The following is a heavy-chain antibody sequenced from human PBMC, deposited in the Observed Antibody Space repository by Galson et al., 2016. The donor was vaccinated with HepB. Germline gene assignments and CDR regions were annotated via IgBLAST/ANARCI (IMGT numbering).Heavy chain of an antibody. CDR3: VRDEYIISWYKY. D-gene: IGHD6-13*01. J-gene: IGHJ4*02. V-gene: IGHV4-39*02. CDR1: GGSITSSSSY. Sequence: SETLSLTCTVSGGSITSSSSYWGWIRQPPGKGLEWIGTIYYSGSTYYNPSLKSRVSISVDTSRNQFSLKLNSVTAADTALYYCVRDEYIISWYKYWGQGTLVTVSS. CDR2: IYYSGST.